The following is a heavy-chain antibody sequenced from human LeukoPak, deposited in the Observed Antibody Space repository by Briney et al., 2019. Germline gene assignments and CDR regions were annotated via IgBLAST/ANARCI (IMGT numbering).Heavy chain of an antibody. CDR2: ISYDGSNK. CDR1: GFTFSSYA. CDR3: ARDEQWLVETHYFDY. Sequence: GGSLRLSCAASGFTFSSYAMHWVRQAPGKGLEWVAVISYDGSNKYYADSVKGRFTISRDNSKNTLYLQMNSLRAEDTAVYYCARDEQWLVETHYFDYRGQGTLVTASS. V-gene: IGHV3-30-3*01. J-gene: IGHJ4*02. D-gene: IGHD6-19*01.